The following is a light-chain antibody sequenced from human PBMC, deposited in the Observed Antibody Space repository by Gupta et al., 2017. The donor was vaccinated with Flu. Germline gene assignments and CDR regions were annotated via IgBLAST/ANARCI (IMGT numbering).Light chain of an antibody. V-gene: IGLV1-51*02. CDR1: SSNIGNNY. CDR3: GVWDNGLSAGGV. CDR2: END. Sequence: QSVLTQPPSMSAAPGQKVTISCSGSSSNIGNNYVSWYQQLPGTTPKLLIYENDQRPTGIPDRFSASKSGTSATLVITGLQTADEADYYCGVWDNGLSAGGVFGTGTKVTVL. J-gene: IGLJ1*01.